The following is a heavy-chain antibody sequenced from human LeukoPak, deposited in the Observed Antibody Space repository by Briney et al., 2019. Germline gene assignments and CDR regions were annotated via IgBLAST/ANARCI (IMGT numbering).Heavy chain of an antibody. CDR2: INPSGGST. CDR1: GYTFTSYY. Sequence: GASVKVSCKASGYTFTSYYMHWVRQAPGQGLEWMGIINPSGGSTSCAQKFQGRVTMTRDTSTSTVYMELSSLRSEDTAVYYCARDPKGKNWFDPWGQGTLVTVSS. CDR3: ARDPKGKNWFDP. V-gene: IGHV1-46*01. J-gene: IGHJ5*02.